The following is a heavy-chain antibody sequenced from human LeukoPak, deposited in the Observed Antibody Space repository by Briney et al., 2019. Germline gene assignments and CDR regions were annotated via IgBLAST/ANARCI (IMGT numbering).Heavy chain of an antibody. J-gene: IGHJ4*02. Sequence: SETLSLTCTVSGGPISSYYWSWIRQPPGKGLEWIGYIYYSGSTNYNPSLKSRVTISVDTSKNEFSLKVSSVTAADTAVYYCARAEADSAARLYYFDYWGQGTLVTVSS. CDR1: GGPISSYY. V-gene: IGHV4-59*01. CDR2: IYYSGST. D-gene: IGHD6-6*01. CDR3: ARAEADSAARLYYFDY.